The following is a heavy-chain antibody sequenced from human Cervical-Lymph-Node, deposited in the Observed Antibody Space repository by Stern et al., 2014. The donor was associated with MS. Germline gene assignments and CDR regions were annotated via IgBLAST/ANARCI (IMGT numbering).Heavy chain of an antibody. V-gene: IGHV1-69*01. D-gene: IGHD6-13*01. Sequence: VQLVESGAEVTKPGSSVKVSCKASGGTFSKFPSSWVRQAPGQGLEWMGGIFPVFVPPWYSHEFRGSVTITADVSTSTVYMERSRLRSDDTAVYYCALSSETSDRWYSLGYDLWGQGTLVTVSS. CDR3: ALSSETSDRWYSLGYDL. CDR1: GGTFSKFP. J-gene: IGHJ5*02. CDR2: IFPVFVPP.